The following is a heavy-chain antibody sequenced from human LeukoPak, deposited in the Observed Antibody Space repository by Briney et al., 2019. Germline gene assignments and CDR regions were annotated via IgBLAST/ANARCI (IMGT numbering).Heavy chain of an antibody. CDR2: ISASGGTT. CDR3: AKRKVVTEYYFDY. CDR1: GSTFGMHV. J-gene: IGHJ4*02. D-gene: IGHD1-14*01. V-gene: IGHV3-23*01. Sequence: QPGGSLRLSCAASGSTFGMHVMTWVRQAPGKGLEWVSSISASGGTTYYADSVKGRFTISRDNSKNTVYMQMNSLRAEDTAVYCCAKRKVVTEYYFDYWGQGTLVTVSS.